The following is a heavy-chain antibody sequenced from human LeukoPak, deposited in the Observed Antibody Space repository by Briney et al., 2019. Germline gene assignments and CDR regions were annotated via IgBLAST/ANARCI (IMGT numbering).Heavy chain of an antibody. J-gene: IGHJ4*02. CDR3: AKGEAWGEAHGLVDY. Sequence: GGSLRLSCAASGFTFSSYAMSWVRQAPGEGLDWVSAISASGGSTYSADSVKGRFTISRDNSKNTLYLQMNSLRAEDTALYYCAKGEAWGEAHGLVDYWGQGTLVTVSS. CDR2: ISASGGST. V-gene: IGHV3-23*01. D-gene: IGHD3-16*01. CDR1: GFTFSSYA.